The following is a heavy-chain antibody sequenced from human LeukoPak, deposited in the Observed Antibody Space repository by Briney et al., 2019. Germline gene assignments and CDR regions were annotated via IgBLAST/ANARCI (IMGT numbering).Heavy chain of an antibody. V-gene: IGHV4-34*01. CDR2: INHSGRT. CDR1: GGSFSGYY. D-gene: IGHD3-10*01. CDR3: ARGRDRRLYYYGSGSYPFDP. Sequence: SETLSLTCAVYGGSFSGYYWSWIRQPPGKGLEWIGEINHSGRTNYNPSLKSRVTISVDTSKNQFSLKLSSVTAADTAVYYCARGRDRRLYYYGSGSYPFDPWGQGTLVTVSS. J-gene: IGHJ5*02.